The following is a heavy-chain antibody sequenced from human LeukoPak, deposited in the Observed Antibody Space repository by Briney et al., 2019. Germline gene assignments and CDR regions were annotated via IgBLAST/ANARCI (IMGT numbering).Heavy chain of an antibody. Sequence: SETLSPTCTVSGGSISSYYWSWIRQPPGKGLEWIGYIHYSGSTHYNPSLKSRVTISVDTSKNQFSLKLSSVAAADTAVYYARGYSSSWYFNWFDPWGQGTLVTVSS. D-gene: IGHD6-13*01. J-gene: IGHJ5*02. CDR2: IHYSGST. CDR3: RGYSSSWYFNWFDP. V-gene: IGHV4-59*08. CDR1: GGSISSYY.